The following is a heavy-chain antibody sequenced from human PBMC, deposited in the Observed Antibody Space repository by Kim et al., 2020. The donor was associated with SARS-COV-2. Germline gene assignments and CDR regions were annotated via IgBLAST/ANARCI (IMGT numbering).Heavy chain of an antibody. CDR1: GYTLRELR. CDR2: FLPENGET. CDR3: ASDKSRYSGSNSYFYGIDL. V-gene: IGHV1-24*01. D-gene: IGHD5-12*01. Sequence: ASVKVSCKVSGYTLRELRIRWVRQAPGQRPEWMGGFLPENGETIYAERFQDRFTMTEDRSTETAYMELRSLRSEDTAIYYCASDKSRYSGSNSYFYGIDLWGLGTTVSVTS. J-gene: IGHJ6*02.